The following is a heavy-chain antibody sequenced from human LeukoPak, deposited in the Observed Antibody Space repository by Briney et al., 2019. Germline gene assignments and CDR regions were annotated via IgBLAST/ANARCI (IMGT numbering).Heavy chain of an antibody. Sequence: GGSLRLSCAASGFNFDDYVMSWVRQAPGKGLEWVSGINWNGGSRGYADSVKGRFTISRDNAKNSLYLQMNSLRADDTAVYYCAKPSYVAGFDPWGQGTLVTVSS. CDR1: GFNFDDYV. CDR3: AKPSYVAGFDP. J-gene: IGHJ5*02. V-gene: IGHV3-20*04. D-gene: IGHD6-19*01. CDR2: INWNGGSR.